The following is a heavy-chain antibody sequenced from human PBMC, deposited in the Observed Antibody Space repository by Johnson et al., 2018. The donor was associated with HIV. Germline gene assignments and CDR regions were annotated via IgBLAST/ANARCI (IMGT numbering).Heavy chain of an antibody. CDR1: GFAFADYG. Sequence: VQLVESGGVVVWPGGSLRLSCAASGFAFADYGMHWVRQPPGKGLEWVSFIDWDGISAYYADSVKGRFTISRDNNKNSLYLEMNSLRAEDTALYYCAIGPGDALDIWGQGTMVTVSS. J-gene: IGHJ3*02. V-gene: IGHV3-43D*03. CDR3: AIGPGDALDI. CDR2: IDWDGISA.